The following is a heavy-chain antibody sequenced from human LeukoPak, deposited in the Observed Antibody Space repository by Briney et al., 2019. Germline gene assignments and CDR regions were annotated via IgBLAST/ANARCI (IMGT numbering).Heavy chain of an antibody. V-gene: IGHV3-74*01. CDR3: ARPEEDYYGMDV. Sequence: PGGSLRLSCAASGFTFSSYWMDWVRQAPGKGLVWVSRINSDGSSTSYADSVKGRFTISRDNAKNTLYLRMNSLRAEDTAVYYCARPEEDYYGMDVWGKGTTVTVSS. CDR2: INSDGSST. J-gene: IGHJ6*04. CDR1: GFTFSSYW.